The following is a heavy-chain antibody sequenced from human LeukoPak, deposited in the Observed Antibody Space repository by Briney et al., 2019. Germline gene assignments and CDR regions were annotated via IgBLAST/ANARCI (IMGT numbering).Heavy chain of an antibody. CDR1: GFRFSNYE. CDR3: AREGYHFDF. CDR2: ISSSSRAV. Sequence: GGSLRLSCAASGFRFSNYEMNWVRQAPGKGLEWVSYISSSSRAVFYADSVKGRFTISRDNAKNSMFLQMSSLRAEDTAVYYCAREGYHFDFWGQGTLVTVSS. V-gene: IGHV3-48*03. J-gene: IGHJ4*02. D-gene: IGHD5-18*01.